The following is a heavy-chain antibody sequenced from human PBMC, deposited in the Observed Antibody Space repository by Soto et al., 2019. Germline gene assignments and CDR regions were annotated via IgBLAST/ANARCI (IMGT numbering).Heavy chain of an antibody. CDR1: GGSIDNSHSF. D-gene: IGHD2-21*01. CDR3: VRVVEAAARHNDFDS. Sequence: PSETLSLTCDVSGGSIDNSHSFWGWGRQPHGRGLEFLGSVYSSGGTYYNKSLKSRVTVSVDTSKNQVSMSVMSVTVAETAMSSCVRVVEAAARHNDFDSWGQGSVVPVSS. CDR2: VYSSGGT. V-gene: IGHV4-39*01. J-gene: IGHJ4*02.